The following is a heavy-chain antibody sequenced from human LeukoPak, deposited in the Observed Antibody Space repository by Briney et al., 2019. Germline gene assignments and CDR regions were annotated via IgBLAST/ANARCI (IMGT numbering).Heavy chain of an antibody. D-gene: IGHD3-22*01. CDR2: IRYSGST. J-gene: IGHJ4*02. CDR1: GGSISSNNW. Sequence: SETLSLTCVVSGGSISSNNWWSWVRQSPGKGLEWIGEIRYSGSTNYNPSLKSRLTISLDKSKNQFSLKLTSVTAADTALYYCTRSLYDGAGYFAYWGPGTLVTVSS. CDR3: TRSLYDGAGYFAY. V-gene: IGHV4-4*02.